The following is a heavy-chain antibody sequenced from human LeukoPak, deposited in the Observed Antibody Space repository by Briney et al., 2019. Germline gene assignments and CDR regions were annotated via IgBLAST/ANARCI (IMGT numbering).Heavy chain of an antibody. J-gene: IGHJ4*02. V-gene: IGHV4-61*05. Sequence: PSETLSLTCTVSGDSISTSNSYWGWIRQPPGKGLEWIGYIYYSGSTNYNPSLKSRVTISVDTSKNQFSLKLSSVTAADTAVYYCARSRFYYDSSGYYFPYYFDYWGQGTLVTVSS. CDR1: GDSISTSNSY. CDR2: IYYSGST. CDR3: ARSRFYYDSSGYYFPYYFDY. D-gene: IGHD3-22*01.